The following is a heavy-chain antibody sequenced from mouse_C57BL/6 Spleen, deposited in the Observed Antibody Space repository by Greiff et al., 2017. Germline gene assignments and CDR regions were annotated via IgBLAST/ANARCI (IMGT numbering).Heavy chain of an antibody. V-gene: IGHV1-9*01. CDR3: ARGYCGSRWYFDV. CDR1: GYTFTGYW. Sequence: QVQLQQSGAELMKPGASVKLSCKATGYTFTGYWVEWVKQRPGHGLEWIGEILPGSGSANYNAKFKGKATFTADTSSNTAYMQLSSLTTEDSAIYYCARGYCGSRWYFDVWGKGTTVTVSS. CDR2: ILPGSGSA. J-gene: IGHJ1*03. D-gene: IGHD1-1*01.